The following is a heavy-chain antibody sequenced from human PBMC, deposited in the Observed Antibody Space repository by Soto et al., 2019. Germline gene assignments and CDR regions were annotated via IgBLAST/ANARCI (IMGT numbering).Heavy chain of an antibody. CDR3: SRGGGVGVAGSAAFDM. D-gene: IGHD3-3*01. Sequence: QLHLVQSGAVVKKPGASVTVSCSASGYPVTAYYMHWVRQAPGRGLEWMGGINPATGAAKYTQTFQGGVTMARAKSTNTVFMELVRLKSEDTARFYCSRGGGVGVAGSAAFDMWGQGTLVTVSS. CDR1: GYPVTAYY. J-gene: IGHJ3*02. V-gene: IGHV1-2*02. CDR2: INPATGAA.